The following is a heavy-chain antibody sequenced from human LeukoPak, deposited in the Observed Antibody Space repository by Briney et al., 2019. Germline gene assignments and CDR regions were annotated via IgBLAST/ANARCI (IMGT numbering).Heavy chain of an antibody. J-gene: IGHJ4*02. D-gene: IGHD1-26*01. Sequence: SETLSLTCTVSGGSISSYYWSWIRQPPGKGLEWIGYIYYSGSTNYNPSLKSRVTISVDTSKNQFSLKLSSVTAADTAVYYCARVSIVGAITGWGQGTLVTVSS. CDR1: GGSISSYY. V-gene: IGHV4-59*12. CDR3: ARVSIVGAITG. CDR2: IYYSGST.